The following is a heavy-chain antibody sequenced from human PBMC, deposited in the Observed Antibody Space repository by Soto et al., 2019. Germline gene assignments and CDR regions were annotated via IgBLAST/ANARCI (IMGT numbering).Heavy chain of an antibody. V-gene: IGHV3-66*01. CDR3: ARCGILNGEVFDY. J-gene: IGHJ4*02. CDR2: IYTGGTT. Sequence: VGSLRLSCAASGFTVSSNYMSWVRQAPGKGLEWVSVIYTGGTTHYADSVKGRFIISRDNSKNTLYLQMNSLRAEDTAVYYCARCGILNGEVFDYWGQGSLVTVSS. CDR1: GFTVSSNY. D-gene: IGHD3-9*01.